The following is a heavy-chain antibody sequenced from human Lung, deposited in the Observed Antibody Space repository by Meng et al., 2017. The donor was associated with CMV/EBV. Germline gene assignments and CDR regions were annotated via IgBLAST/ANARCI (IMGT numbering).Heavy chain of an antibody. Sequence: SXTASGFTFSTYAMSWVRQAPGKGLEWVSGISGSGVSTYYADSVKGRFTISRDNSKNTLYLQMNSLRAEDTAVYYCAREKQLVPHYYYGMDVWGQGTXVTVSS. CDR1: GFTFSTYA. CDR3: AREKQLVPHYYYGMDV. CDR2: ISGSGVST. V-gene: IGHV3-23*01. J-gene: IGHJ6*02. D-gene: IGHD6-13*01.